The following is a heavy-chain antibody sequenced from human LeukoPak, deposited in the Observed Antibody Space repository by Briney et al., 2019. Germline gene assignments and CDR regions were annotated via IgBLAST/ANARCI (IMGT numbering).Heavy chain of an antibody. CDR1: GGSISSYY. D-gene: IGHD5/OR15-5a*01. V-gene: IGHV4-59*01. CDR2: IYYSGST. J-gene: IGHJ5*02. CDR3: ASFPPLLSTGNPFDP. Sequence: SETLSLTCTVSGGSISSYYWSWIRQPPGKGLEWIGYIYYSGSTNYNPSLKSRVTISVDTSKNQFSLKLSSVTAADTAVYYCASFPPLLSTGNPFDPWGQGTLVTVSS.